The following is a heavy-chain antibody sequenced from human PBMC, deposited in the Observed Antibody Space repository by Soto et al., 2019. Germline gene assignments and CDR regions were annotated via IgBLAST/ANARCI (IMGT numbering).Heavy chain of an antibody. CDR1: GFTFRRYA. V-gene: IGHV3-23*01. Sequence: EVQLLESGGGLVQPGGSLRLSCAASGFTFRRYAMSWVRQAPGKGLEWVSGISDSGSSTNYADSVKGRFTISRDNSKNTLYLHMNSLRAEDTAAYYCTYCGGGCYSRNYCGMDVWGQGTTVIVSS. J-gene: IGHJ6*02. D-gene: IGHD2-21*02. CDR2: ISDSGSST. CDR3: TYCGGGCYSRNYCGMDV.